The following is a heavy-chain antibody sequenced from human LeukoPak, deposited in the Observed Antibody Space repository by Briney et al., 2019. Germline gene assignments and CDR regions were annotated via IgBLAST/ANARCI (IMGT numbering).Heavy chain of an antibody. CDR2: INPNSGGA. D-gene: IGHD1/OR15-1a*01. Sequence: ASVKVSCKASGYTFSVYSMHWVRLAPGQGLEWMGWINPNSGGANYAQKFQGRVTLTRDTSISTAYMELSNLRSDDTAVYYCARDRVGTNPNWFDPWGQGTQVIVSS. V-gene: IGHV1-2*02. CDR1: GYTFSVYS. CDR3: ARDRVGTNPNWFDP. J-gene: IGHJ5*02.